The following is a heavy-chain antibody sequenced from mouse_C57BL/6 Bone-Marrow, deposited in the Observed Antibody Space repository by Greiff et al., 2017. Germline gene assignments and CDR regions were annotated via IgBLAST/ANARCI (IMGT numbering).Heavy chain of an antibody. Sequence: EVKLMESGGGLVKPGGSLKLSCAASGFTFSSYAMSWVRQTPEQRLEWVATISDGGSYAYYPDNVQGRFTISRDNAKNNLYLQMSHLKSEDTAMYYCARDPTVVAGAMDYWGQGTSVTVSS. V-gene: IGHV5-4*01. J-gene: IGHJ4*01. CDR2: ISDGGSYA. D-gene: IGHD1-1*01. CDR3: ARDPTVVAGAMDY. CDR1: GFTFSSYA.